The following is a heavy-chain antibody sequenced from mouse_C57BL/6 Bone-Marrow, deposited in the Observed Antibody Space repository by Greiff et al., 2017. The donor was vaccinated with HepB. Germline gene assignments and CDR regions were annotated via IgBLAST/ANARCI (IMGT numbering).Heavy chain of an antibody. CDR1: GYTFTSYW. CDR2: IDPSDSYT. Sequence: QVQLQQPGAELVKPGASVKLSCKASGYTFTSYWMQWVKQRPGQGLEWIGEIDPSDSYTNYNQKFKGKATLTVDTSSSTAYMQLSSLTSEDSAVYYCARNPYDYVDYWGQGTTLTVSS. J-gene: IGHJ2*01. V-gene: IGHV1-50*01. D-gene: IGHD2-3*01. CDR3: ARNPYDYVDY.